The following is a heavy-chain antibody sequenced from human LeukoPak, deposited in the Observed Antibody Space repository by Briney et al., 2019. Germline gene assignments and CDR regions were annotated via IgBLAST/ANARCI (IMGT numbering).Heavy chain of an antibody. CDR3: AKHLSNYYYYCYMDV. V-gene: IGHV3-23*01. Sequence: GGSLRLSCAASGFSFSTYAMTWVRQAPGKGLEWVSAISGSGGSTYYADSVKGRFTISRDNSKNTLYLQMNSLRAEDTAVYYCAKHLSNYYYYCYMDVWGKGTTVTVSS. CDR1: GFSFSTYA. J-gene: IGHJ6*03. D-gene: IGHD4-11*01. CDR2: ISGSGGST.